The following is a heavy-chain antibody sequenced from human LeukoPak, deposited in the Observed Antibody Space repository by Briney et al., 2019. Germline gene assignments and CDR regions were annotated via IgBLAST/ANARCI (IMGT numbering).Heavy chain of an antibody. Sequence: GGSLRLSCAASGFTFSNNAMSWVRQAPGKGLEWVSATSGNGAKTYYADSVRGRFTISRDNSKNTLYLQMNSLRAEDTAVYYCAKDFGWPFDYWGQGTLVTVSS. CDR1: GFTFSNNA. CDR3: AKDFGWPFDY. CDR2: TSGNGAKT. J-gene: IGHJ4*02. V-gene: IGHV3-23*01. D-gene: IGHD6-19*01.